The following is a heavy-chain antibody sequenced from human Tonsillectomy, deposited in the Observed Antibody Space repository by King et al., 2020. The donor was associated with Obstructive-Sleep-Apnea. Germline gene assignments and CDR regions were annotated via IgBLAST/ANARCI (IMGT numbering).Heavy chain of an antibody. CDR3: ARLRAGQGSNAFDY. CDR2: INHSGST. D-gene: IGHD1-26*01. Sequence: VQLQQWGPGLLKPSETLSLTCAVYGDSFSGCYWTWIRQPPGKGLEWIGEINHSGSTIYSPSLKSRVTISVDTSKNQSSLNLSSVTAADTAVYYRARLRAGQGSNAFDYWGQGTLVTVSS. J-gene: IGHJ4*02. V-gene: IGHV4-34*01. CDR1: GDSFSGCY.